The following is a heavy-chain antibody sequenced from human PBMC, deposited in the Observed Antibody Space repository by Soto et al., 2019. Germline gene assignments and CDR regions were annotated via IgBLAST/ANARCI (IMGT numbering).Heavy chain of an antibody. D-gene: IGHD4-17*01. Sequence: ASVKVSCKASGYTFTSYDINWVRQATGQGLEWMGWMNPNSGNTGYAQKFQGRVTMTRNTSISTAYMELSSLRSEDTAVYYCARGPYGDYYYGMDVWGQGTTVTVSS. J-gene: IGHJ6*02. CDR2: MNPNSGNT. CDR1: GYTFTSYD. V-gene: IGHV1-8*01. CDR3: ARGPYGDYYYGMDV.